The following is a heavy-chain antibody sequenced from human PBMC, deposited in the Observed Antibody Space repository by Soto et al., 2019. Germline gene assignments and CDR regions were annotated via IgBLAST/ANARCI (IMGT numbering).Heavy chain of an antibody. J-gene: IGHJ4*02. CDR1: GYTLTELS. CDR3: ATARLTGGVIAPIDY. CDR2: FDPEDGET. D-gene: IGHD3-16*02. Sequence: ASVKVTCKVSGYTLTELSMHWVRQAPGKGLEWMGGFDPEDGETIYAQKFQGRVTMTEDTSTDTAYMELSSLRSEDTAVYYCATARLTGGVIAPIDYWGQGTLVTVSS. V-gene: IGHV1-24*01.